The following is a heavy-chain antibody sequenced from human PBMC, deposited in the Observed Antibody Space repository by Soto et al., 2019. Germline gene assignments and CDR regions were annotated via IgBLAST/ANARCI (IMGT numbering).Heavy chain of an antibody. CDR2: ISCGGSNK. CDR1: GFPFSSYA. V-gene: IGHV3-23*01. CDR3: AKAKYTSSWYFDY. Sequence: PGGSLRLSCAASGFPFSSYAMSWVRQAPGKGLEWVSAISCGGSNKYYADSVKGRFTISRDNSKNTLYLQMNSLRDEDTAVYYCAKAKYTSSWYFDYWGQGTLVTVSS. J-gene: IGHJ4*02. D-gene: IGHD6-13*01.